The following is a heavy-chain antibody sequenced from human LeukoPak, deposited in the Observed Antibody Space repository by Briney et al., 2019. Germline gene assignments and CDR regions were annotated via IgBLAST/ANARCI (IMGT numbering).Heavy chain of an antibody. Sequence: GGSLRLSCAASSFPLSSYWMSWVRQSPGKGLEWVANINQDGSDKHYVDSVKGRFTISRDNAKNSLFLQMNSLRAEDTAVYYCARVSRRYSGYPWDYWGQGSLVTVSS. D-gene: IGHD5-12*01. CDR2: INQDGSDK. CDR1: SFPLSSYW. J-gene: IGHJ4*02. V-gene: IGHV3-7*01. CDR3: ARVSRRYSGYPWDY.